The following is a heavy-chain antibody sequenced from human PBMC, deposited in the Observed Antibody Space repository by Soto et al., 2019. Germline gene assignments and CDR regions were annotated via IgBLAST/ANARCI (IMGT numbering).Heavy chain of an antibody. V-gene: IGHV3-23*01. CDR3: AKELHEVEHITMVRGCFGY. CDR1: GFTFSSYA. CDR2: ISGSGGST. D-gene: IGHD3-10*01. J-gene: IGHJ4*02. Sequence: HPGGSLRLSCAASGFTFSSYAMSWVRQAPGKGLEWVSAISGSGGSTYYADSVKGRFTISRDNSKNTLYLQMNSLRAEDTAVYYCAKELHEVEHITMVRGCFGYWGQGTLVTVSS.